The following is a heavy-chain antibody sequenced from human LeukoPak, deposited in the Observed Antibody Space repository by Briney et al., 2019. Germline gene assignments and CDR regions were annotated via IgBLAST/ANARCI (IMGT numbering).Heavy chain of an antibody. CDR2: IYYSGST. CDR3: ARVDTAMVSIPDYFDY. V-gene: IGHV4-59*01. CDR1: GGSISSYY. D-gene: IGHD5-18*01. Sequence: SETLSLTCTVSGGSISSYYWSWIRQPPGKGLEWIGYIYYSGSTNYNPSLKSRVTISVDTSKNQFSLKLSSVTAADTAVYYCARVDTAMVSIPDYFDYWGQGTLVTVSS. J-gene: IGHJ4*02.